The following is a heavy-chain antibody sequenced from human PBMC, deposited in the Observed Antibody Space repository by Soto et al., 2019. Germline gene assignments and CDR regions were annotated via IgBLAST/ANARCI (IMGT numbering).Heavy chain of an antibody. CDR2: ISSSGSTI. J-gene: IGHJ4*02. D-gene: IGHD3-9*01. CDR3: ARNFEDSASWYYFDY. V-gene: IGHV3-11*01. CDR1: GFTFSDYY. Sequence: GGSLRLSCAASGFTFSDYYMSWIRQAPGKGLEWVSYISSSGSTIYYADSVKGRFTISRDNAKNSLYLQMNSLRAEDTAVYYCARNFEDSASWYYFDYWGQGTLVTVSS.